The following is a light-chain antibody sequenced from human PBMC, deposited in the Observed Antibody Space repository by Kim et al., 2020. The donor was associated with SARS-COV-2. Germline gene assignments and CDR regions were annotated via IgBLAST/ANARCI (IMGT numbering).Light chain of an antibody. V-gene: IGLV2-14*03. CDR1: SSDIGGYNY. CDR2: GVT. CDR3: SSYTISNTLVV. J-gene: IGLJ3*02. Sequence: QPVLTQPASVSGSPGQSITISCTGTSSDIGGYNYVSWYQQHPGKAPKLMIYGVTNRPSGVSNRFSGSKSGNTASLTISGLQAEDEADYYCSSYTISNTLVVFGGGTQLTVL.